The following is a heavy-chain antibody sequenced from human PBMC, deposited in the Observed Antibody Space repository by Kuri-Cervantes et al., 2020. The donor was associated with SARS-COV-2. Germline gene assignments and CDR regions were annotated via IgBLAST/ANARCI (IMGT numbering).Heavy chain of an antibody. V-gene: IGHV3-7*05. D-gene: IGHD3-3*01. CDR2: IKQDGSEK. CDR3: AKDPYYDFWSGYSAYFDY. Sequence: GESLKISCAASGFTFSSYWMSWVRQAPGKGLEWVANIKQDGSEKYYVDSVKGRFTISRDNAKNSLYLQMNSLRAEDTAVYYCAKDPYYDFWSGYSAYFDYWGQGTLVTVSS. CDR1: GFTFSSYW. J-gene: IGHJ4*02.